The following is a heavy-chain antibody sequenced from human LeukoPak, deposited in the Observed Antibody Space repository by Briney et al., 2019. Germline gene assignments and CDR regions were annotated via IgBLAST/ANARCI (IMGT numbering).Heavy chain of an antibody. Sequence: ASVKVSCKASGYTFTSYGISWVRQAPGKGLEWMGGFDPEDGETIYAQKFQGRVTMTEDTSTDTAYMELSSLRSEDTAVYYCATAPYYYDSSGYSEDWGQGTLVTVSS. D-gene: IGHD3-22*01. V-gene: IGHV1-24*01. J-gene: IGHJ4*02. CDR2: FDPEDGET. CDR1: GYTFTSYG. CDR3: ATAPYYYDSSGYSED.